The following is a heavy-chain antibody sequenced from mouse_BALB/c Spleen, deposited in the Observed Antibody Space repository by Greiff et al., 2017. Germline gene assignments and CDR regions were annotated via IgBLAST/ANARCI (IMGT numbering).Heavy chain of an antibody. CDR3: TRADGTRAWCAY. Sequence: DVMLVESGGDLVKPGGSLKLSCAASGFTFSSYGMSWVRQTPEKRLEWVATISSGGSYTYYPDSVKGRFTISRDNAKNTLYLQMSSLKSEDTAMYYCTRADGTRAWCAYWGQGTLVTVSA. CDR2: ISSGGSYT. V-gene: IGHV5-6-4*01. D-gene: IGHD2-14*01. J-gene: IGHJ3*01. CDR1: GFTFSSYG.